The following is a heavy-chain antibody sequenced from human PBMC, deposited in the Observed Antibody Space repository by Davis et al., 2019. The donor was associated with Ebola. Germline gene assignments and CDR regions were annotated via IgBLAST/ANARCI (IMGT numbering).Heavy chain of an antibody. CDR3: AKRATVKVAGANYYNAMDV. CDR1: GFTFSTYA. V-gene: IGHV3-23*01. CDR2: ISGSGGDP. J-gene: IGHJ6*04. D-gene: IGHD6-19*01. Sequence: PGGSLRLSCAGSGFTFSTYAMTWVRQAPGKGEWVSRISGSGGDPHYADSVKGRFTISRDNSKNTLYLQMNSLRAEDTAVFYCAKRATVKVAGANYYNAMDVWGKGTTVTVSS.